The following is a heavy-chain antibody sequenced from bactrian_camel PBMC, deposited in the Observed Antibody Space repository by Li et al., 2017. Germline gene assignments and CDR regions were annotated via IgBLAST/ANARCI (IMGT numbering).Heavy chain of an antibody. J-gene: IGHJ4*01. Sequence: QLVESGGGLVQPGGSLRLSCASSLFTFPYMTWVRQGPGKGLEWIASIDSGGSTYYADSVKGRFTISRDNSKNTVALQMNSLKSEDTALYYCATHGGIGQGTQVTVS. D-gene: IGHD5*01. CDR1: LFTFPY. CDR2: IDSGGST. V-gene: IGHV3S10*01.